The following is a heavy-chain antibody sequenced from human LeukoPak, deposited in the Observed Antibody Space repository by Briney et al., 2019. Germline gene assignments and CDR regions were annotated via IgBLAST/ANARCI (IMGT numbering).Heavy chain of an antibody. D-gene: IGHD6-13*01. CDR2: INPNSGGT. CDR1: GYTFTGYY. CDR3: ARGGAAAPVSLSWFDP. V-gene: IGHV1-2*02. Sequence: ASVKVSCKASGYTFTGYYMHWVRQAPGQGLEWMGWINPNSGGTNYAQKFQGRVTMTRDTSISTAYMELSRLRSDDTAVYYCARGGAAAPVSLSWFDPWGQGTLVTVSS. J-gene: IGHJ5*02.